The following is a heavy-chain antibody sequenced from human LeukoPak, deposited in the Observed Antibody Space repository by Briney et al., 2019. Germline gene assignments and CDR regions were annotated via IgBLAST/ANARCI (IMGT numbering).Heavy chain of an antibody. CDR1: GFTFDDYA. D-gene: IGHD6-19*01. V-gene: IGHV3-9*01. Sequence: GGSLRLSCAASGFTFDDYAMHWVRHAPGKGLEWVSGISWNSGSIGYADSVKGRFTISRDNAKNSLYLQMNSLRAEDTALYYCAKARSQWLVEFFDYWGQGTLVTVSS. CDR2: ISWNSGSI. J-gene: IGHJ4*02. CDR3: AKARSQWLVEFFDY.